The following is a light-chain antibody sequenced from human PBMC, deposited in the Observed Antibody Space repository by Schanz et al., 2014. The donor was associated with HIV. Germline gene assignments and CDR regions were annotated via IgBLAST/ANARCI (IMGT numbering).Light chain of an antibody. CDR3: LSYTSSNTWV. J-gene: IGLJ3*02. CDR1: GSEFGYSLS. CDR2: DFA. V-gene: IGLV2-14*03. Sequence: QSALTQPASVSGPPGQSITFSCTGAGSEFGYSLSVAWYQQRPGKAPKLVISDFANRPSGVSNRFSGSKSGNTASLTISGLQAEDEADYYCLSYTSSNTWVFGGGTKLTVL.